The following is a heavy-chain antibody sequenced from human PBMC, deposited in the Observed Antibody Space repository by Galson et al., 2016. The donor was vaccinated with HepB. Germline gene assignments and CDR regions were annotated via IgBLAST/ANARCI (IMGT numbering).Heavy chain of an antibody. D-gene: IGHD2-15*01. CDR3: AREGTSIEPVVAATPPPYYYNGMDV. J-gene: IGHJ6*02. Sequence: SVKVSCKASRYTFTTYSVYWVRQAPGQGLEWVGIINPSGGGTAYAQKFQGRVTMTRDMSTNTVYMELSSLRSEDTAVYYCAREGTSIEPVVAATPPPYYYNGMDVWGQGTTVTVSS. CDR2: INPSGGGT. CDR1: RYTFTTYS. V-gene: IGHV1-46*01.